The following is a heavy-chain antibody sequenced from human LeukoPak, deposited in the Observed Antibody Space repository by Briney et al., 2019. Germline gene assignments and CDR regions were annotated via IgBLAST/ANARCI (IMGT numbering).Heavy chain of an antibody. Sequence: GGSLRLSCAASGFTFRSYVMSWVRLAPGKGLEWVSVIYSGGSTYYADSVKGRFTISRDNSKNTLYLQMNSLRAEDTAVYYCASGSMVRGKGPFQHWGQGTLVTVSS. CDR3: ASGSMVRGKGPFQH. D-gene: IGHD3-10*01. CDR2: IYSGGST. CDR1: GFTFRSYV. J-gene: IGHJ1*01. V-gene: IGHV3-66*01.